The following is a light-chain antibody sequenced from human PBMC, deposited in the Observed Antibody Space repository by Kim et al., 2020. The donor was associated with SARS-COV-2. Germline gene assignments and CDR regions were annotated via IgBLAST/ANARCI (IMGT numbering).Light chain of an antibody. CDR2: NNN. J-gene: IGLJ2*01. CDR1: DSNIGVIT. V-gene: IGLV1-44*01. Sequence: GQRVTISGSGSDSNIGVITVTWFQQLPRTAPKLLIFNNNQRPSGVPDRFSGSKSGTSASLAISGLQSEDESDYYCAAWDDSLNVIVFGGGTQLTVL. CDR3: AAWDDSLNVIV.